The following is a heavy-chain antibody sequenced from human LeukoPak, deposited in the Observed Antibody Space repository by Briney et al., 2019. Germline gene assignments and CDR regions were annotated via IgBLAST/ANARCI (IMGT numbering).Heavy chain of an antibody. V-gene: IGHV3-74*03. D-gene: IGHD3-22*01. CDR3: AKGREYYDSSGYPLNWFDP. CDR1: EFDFFSYG. Sequence: GGSLRLSCVASEFDFFSYGMQWVRQAPGKGLVWVSRIFTDGSTTTYADSVKGRFTISRDNSKNTLYLQMNSLRAEDTAVYYCAKGREYYDSSGYPLNWFDPWGQGTLVTVSS. J-gene: IGHJ5*02. CDR2: IFTDGSTT.